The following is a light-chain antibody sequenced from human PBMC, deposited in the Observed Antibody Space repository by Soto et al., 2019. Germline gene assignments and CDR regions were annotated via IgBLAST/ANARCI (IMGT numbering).Light chain of an antibody. CDR1: QSVDIN. CDR2: GAS. Sequence: EIVLTQSPATLYVSPWERVSLACRASQSVDINLAWYQQKPGQAPRLLIYGASTRATDMPGRFSGRGSGTEFTLTISSLQSEDFAVYYCQQYRNWPRTFGQGTKVDIK. CDR3: QQYRNWPRT. J-gene: IGKJ1*01. V-gene: IGKV3-15*01.